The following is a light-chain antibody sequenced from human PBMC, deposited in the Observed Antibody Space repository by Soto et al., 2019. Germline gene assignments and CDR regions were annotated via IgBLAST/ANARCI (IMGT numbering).Light chain of an antibody. J-gene: IGKJ2*01. CDR1: QSVTNNY. CDR2: GAA. CDR3: QDYGTSLT. Sequence: EIVLTQSPGTLSLSPGERATLSCRASQSVTNNYLAWYQHKPGQAPRCLIYGAAIRSTGIPDRCRGSGSGTYFTLTISSLETEEFAVYYCQDYGTSLTSGQGTKLEIK. V-gene: IGKV3-20*01.